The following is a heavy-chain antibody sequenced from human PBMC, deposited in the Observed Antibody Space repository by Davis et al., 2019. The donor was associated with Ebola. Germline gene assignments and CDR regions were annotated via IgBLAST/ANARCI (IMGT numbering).Heavy chain of an antibody. D-gene: IGHD2-8*01. Sequence: MPSETLSLTCTVSGGSISSYYWSWIRQPPGKGLEWIGYIYYSGSTYYNPSLKSRVTISVDTSKNQFSLKLSSVTAADTAVYYCARGVSLMVYAPDWFDPWGQGTLVTVSS. J-gene: IGHJ5*02. CDR3: ARGVSLMVYAPDWFDP. CDR2: IYYSGST. CDR1: GGSISSYY. V-gene: IGHV4-59*12.